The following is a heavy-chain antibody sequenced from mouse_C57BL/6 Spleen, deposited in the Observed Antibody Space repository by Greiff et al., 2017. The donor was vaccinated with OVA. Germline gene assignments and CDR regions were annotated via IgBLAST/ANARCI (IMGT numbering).Heavy chain of an antibody. Sequence: QVQLKQPGAELVRPGSSVKLSCKASGYTFTSYWMHWVKQRPIQGLEWIGNIDPSDSETHYNQKFKDKATLTVDKSSSTAYMQLSRLTSEDSAVYYGARSGLRRSYYAMDYWGQGTSVTVSS. V-gene: IGHV1-52*01. CDR2: IDPSDSET. J-gene: IGHJ4*01. CDR1: GYTFTSYW. CDR3: ARSGLRRSYYAMDY. D-gene: IGHD2-4*01.